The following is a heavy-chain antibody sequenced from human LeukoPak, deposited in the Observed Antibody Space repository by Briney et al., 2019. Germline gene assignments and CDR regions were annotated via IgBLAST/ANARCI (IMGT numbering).Heavy chain of an antibody. Sequence: WGSLRLSCAASGFTFSSYWMHWFRQAPAKGLVWVSRINSDGRSTTYAHSLKGRFTISRDNAKNSLFLQMSSLRPEDTAVYYCARGGSYLSAFDIWGQGTMVTVSS. CDR2: INSDGRST. V-gene: IGHV3-74*01. J-gene: IGHJ3*02. CDR3: ARGGSYLSAFDI. D-gene: IGHD1-26*01. CDR1: GFTFSSYW.